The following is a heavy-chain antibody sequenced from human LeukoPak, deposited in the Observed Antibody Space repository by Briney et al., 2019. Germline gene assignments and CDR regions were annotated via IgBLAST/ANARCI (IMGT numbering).Heavy chain of an antibody. CDR2: ISYDGSNK. CDR3: ARGRVYSSSSGVY. Sequence: GRSLRLSRAASGFTFSSYAMHWVRQAPDKGLEWVAVISYDGSNKYYADSVKGRFTISRDNSKNTLYLQMNSLRAEDTAVYYCARGRVYSSSSGVYWGQGTLVTVSS. J-gene: IGHJ4*02. V-gene: IGHV3-30*01. D-gene: IGHD6-6*01. CDR1: GFTFSSYA.